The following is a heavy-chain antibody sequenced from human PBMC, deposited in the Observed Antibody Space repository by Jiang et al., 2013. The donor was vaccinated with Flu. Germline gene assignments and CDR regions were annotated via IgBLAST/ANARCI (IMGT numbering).Heavy chain of an antibody. CDR2: IKQDGSEK. V-gene: IGHV3-7*03. CDR1: GFTFSSYW. D-gene: IGHD3-10*01. J-gene: IGHJ6*03. Sequence: RLSCAASGFTFSSYWMSWVRQAPGKGLEWVANIKQDGSEKYYVDSVKGRFTISRDNAKNSLYLQMNSLRAEDTAVYYCARELVGYYGSGSYYAVLSYYYYMDVWGKGTTVTVSS. CDR3: ARELVGYYGSGSYYAVLSYYYYMDV.